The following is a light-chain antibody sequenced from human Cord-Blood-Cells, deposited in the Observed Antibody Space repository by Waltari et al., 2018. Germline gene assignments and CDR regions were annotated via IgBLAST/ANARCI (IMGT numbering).Light chain of an antibody. V-gene: IGKV3-15*01. CDR3: QQYNNWPYT. CDR2: GSS. CDR1: QSFSSN. Sequence: EIVMTQSPAPLSVSPGERATLSCRASQSFSSNLAWYQQKPGQAPRPLIYGSSTRATGIPARFRGSGSGTEFTLTISSLQSEDFAVYYCQQYNNWPYTFGQGTKLEIK. J-gene: IGKJ2*01.